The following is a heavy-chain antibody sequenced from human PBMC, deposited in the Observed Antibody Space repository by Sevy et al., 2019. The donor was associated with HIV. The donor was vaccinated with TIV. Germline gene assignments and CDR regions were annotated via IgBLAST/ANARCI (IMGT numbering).Heavy chain of an antibody. J-gene: IGHJ4*02. Sequence: GGSLRLSCAASGFTFTSDYMHWVRQPPGKGLVWVSHINTDGKIIRYADSVKGRFTTSRDNAKNTLYLKMNSLRAGDTAVYYCARGSRGTFGSWGQGTLVTVSS. CDR3: ARGSRGTFGS. V-gene: IGHV3-74*01. CDR1: GFTFTSDY. CDR2: INTDGKII. D-gene: IGHD1-26*01.